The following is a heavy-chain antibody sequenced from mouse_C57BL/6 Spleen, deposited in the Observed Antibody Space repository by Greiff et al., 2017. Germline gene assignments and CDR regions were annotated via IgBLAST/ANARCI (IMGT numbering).Heavy chain of an antibody. V-gene: IGHV5-6*01. J-gene: IGHJ1*03. D-gene: IGHD1-1*01. CDR1: GFTFSSYG. CDR2: ISSGGSYT. Sequence: EVQGVESGGDLVKPGGSLKLSCAASGFTFSSYGMSWVRQTPDKRLEWVATISSGGSYTYYPDSVKGRFTISRDNAKNTLYLQMSSLKSEDTAMYYCARHRDYYGSSSWYFDVWGTGTTVTVSS. CDR3: ARHRDYYGSSSWYFDV.